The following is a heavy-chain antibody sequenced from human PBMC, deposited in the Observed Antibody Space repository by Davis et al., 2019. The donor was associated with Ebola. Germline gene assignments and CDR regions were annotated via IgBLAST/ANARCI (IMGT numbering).Heavy chain of an antibody. Sequence: PGRSLRLSCAASRFTFSDDYMTCIPRAPGRGLEWSSHISGSGKTIYTADSLRCRFSISRDNAGNSLHLQMERLRAEDTAVYYCARDSIGCRGCHCGYYFDYWGLGTLVTVSS. CDR1: RFTFSDDY. J-gene: IGHJ4*02. V-gene: IGHV3-11*01. CDR3: ARDSIGCRGCHCGYYFDY. CDR2: ISGSGKTI. D-gene: IGHD2-21*02.